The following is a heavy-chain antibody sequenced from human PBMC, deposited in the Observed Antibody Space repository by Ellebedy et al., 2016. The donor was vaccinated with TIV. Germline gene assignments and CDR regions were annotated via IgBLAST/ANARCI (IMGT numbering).Heavy chain of an antibody. J-gene: IGHJ4*02. D-gene: IGHD1-14*01. CDR3: AKGPGSATAVPFDY. Sequence: GESLKISXAASGFTISSYAMSWVRQAPGKGLYWISGISTSGGSTYYADSVKGRFTISRDNSKNTLYLQMNSLRAEDTAVYYCAKGPGSATAVPFDYWGQGTLVTVSS. V-gene: IGHV3-23*01. CDR2: ISTSGGST. CDR1: GFTISSYA.